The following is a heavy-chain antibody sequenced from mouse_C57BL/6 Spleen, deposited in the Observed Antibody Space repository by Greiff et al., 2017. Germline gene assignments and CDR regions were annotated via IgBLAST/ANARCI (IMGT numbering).Heavy chain of an antibody. J-gene: IGHJ4*01. D-gene: IGHD2-2*01. CDR1: GYTFTDYE. Sequence: VQLQQPGAELVRPGASVTLSCKASGYTFTDYEMHWVKQTPVHGLEWIGAIDPETGGTAYNQKFKGKAILTADKSSSTSYMELRSLTSEDSAVYYCTRWLPPMDYWGQGTSVTVSS. V-gene: IGHV1-15*01. CDR2: IDPETGGT. CDR3: TRWLPPMDY.